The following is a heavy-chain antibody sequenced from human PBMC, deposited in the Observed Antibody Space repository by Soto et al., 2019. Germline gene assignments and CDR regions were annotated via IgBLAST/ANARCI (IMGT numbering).Heavy chain of an antibody. CDR1: GFTFSDYS. J-gene: IGHJ4*02. CDR3: ARDANLVDS. V-gene: IGHV3-21*01. Sequence: EVQLVESGGGLVKPGGSLRLSCAASGFTFSDYSMTWVRQAPGKGLEWVASISSTSIYIFYADSVKGRFTISRDNAKNSLYLQMNCLAAEDTAVYYCARDANLVDSWGQGTLVIVSS. D-gene: IGHD2-15*01. CDR2: ISSTSIYI.